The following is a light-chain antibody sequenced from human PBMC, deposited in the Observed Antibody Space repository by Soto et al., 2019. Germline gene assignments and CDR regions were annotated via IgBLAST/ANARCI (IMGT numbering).Light chain of an antibody. J-gene: IGKJ1*01. V-gene: IGKV3-20*01. CDR1: QSVTSSY. Sequence: EIVLTQSPGTLSLSPGERATLSCRASQSVTSSYLAWYQQKPGQAPRLLLYGASSRATGIPDRFSGSGSGTDFTLTISRLEPEDVAVYYCQQYEAVVTFGQGTKVDI. CDR2: GAS. CDR3: QQYEAVVT.